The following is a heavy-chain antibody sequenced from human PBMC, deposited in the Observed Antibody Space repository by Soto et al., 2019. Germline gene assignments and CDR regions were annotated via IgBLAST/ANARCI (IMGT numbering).Heavy chain of an antibody. V-gene: IGHV3-33*07. CDR2: IWYDGTNK. J-gene: IGHJ3*02. CDR1: GFPFRTYF. D-gene: IGHD1-1*01. CDR3: ARDGLNWVFVQQLAPGVISDAFDI. Sequence: WGALRLSCAASGFPFRTYFMSWGPPAPGKGRQGGGIIWYDGTNKFYADSVKGRFTVSRDNSKNTLYLQMNSLRAEDTAVYYCARDGLNWVFVQQLAPGVISDAFDIWGQGTMVTVSS.